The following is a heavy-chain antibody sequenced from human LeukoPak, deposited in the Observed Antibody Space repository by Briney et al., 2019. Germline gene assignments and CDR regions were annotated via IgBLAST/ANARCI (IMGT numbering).Heavy chain of an antibody. CDR1: GESLNSYY. Sequence: SETLSLTCAVYGESLNSYYWSWVRQPPGEGLEWIGEIYESGTTEYSPSLKSRVTISMVPSKQQFSLSLSSMTAADTAVYYCARGAWATRLGSWGLGTPVIVSS. CDR2: IYESGTT. J-gene: IGHJ4*02. V-gene: IGHV4-34*01. D-gene: IGHD2-15*01. CDR3: ARGAWATRLGS.